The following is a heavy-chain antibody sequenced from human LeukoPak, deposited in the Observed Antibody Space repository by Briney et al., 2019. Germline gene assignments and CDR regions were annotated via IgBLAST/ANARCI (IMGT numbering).Heavy chain of an antibody. V-gene: IGHV3-21*01. CDR2: IGINSKYI. CDR1: GFTFSSYS. J-gene: IGHJ3*01. Sequence: GGSLRLSCVASGFTFSSYSLNWVRRAPGKGLEWVSSIGINSKYIYYADSVKGRFTSSRDNAKNSLSLQMLSLRDEDTAVYYCARGPDIVVIPIVDDSFDLWGQGTVVTVSS. CDR3: ARGPDIVVIPIVDDSFDL. D-gene: IGHD2-2*01.